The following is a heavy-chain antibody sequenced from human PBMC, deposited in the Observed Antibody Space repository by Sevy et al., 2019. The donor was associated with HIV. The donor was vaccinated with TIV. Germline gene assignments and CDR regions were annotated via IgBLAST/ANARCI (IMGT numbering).Heavy chain of an antibody. CDR2: IYGSGSTT. D-gene: IGHD3-22*01. CDR3: AGGRFDSSGSFDAFDI. J-gene: IGHJ3*02. Sequence: GGSLRLSCKPSGFTVVSYAMNWVRQAPGKGLEWVSTIYGSGSTTYHADSLRGRFSISRDDSKNTLYLQMNSLKTEATAVYYCAGGRFDSSGSFDAFDIWGQGTMVTVSS. CDR1: GFTVVSYA. V-gene: IGHV3-23*01.